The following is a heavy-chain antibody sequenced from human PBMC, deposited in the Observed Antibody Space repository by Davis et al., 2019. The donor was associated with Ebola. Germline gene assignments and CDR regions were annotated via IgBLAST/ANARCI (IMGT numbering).Heavy chain of an antibody. D-gene: IGHD6-19*01. CDR2: INSDGSST. CDR3: VRLAVAGTTPDY. CDR1: GFTFSSYW. J-gene: IGHJ4*02. Sequence: GESLKISCAASGFTFSSYWMHWVRQAPGKGLVWVSRINSDGSSTSYADSVKGRFTISRDNAKNSLYLQMNSLRAEDTAVYYCVRLAVAGTTPDYWGQGTLVTVSS. V-gene: IGHV3-74*01.